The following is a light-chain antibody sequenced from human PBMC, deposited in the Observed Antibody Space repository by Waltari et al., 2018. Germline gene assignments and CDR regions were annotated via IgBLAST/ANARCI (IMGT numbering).Light chain of an antibody. CDR2: TVN. CDR1: RSNFGRNP. CDR3: STWDDSLNGAV. V-gene: IGLV1-44*01. J-gene: IGLJ3*02. Sequence: QSVLTQPPSASGTPGQRVTISFSGSRSNFGRNPVCWYQRFPGTAPKLLIFTVNRRPSGVPDRVSASKSGTSASLAISGLQSEDEAHYYCSTWDDSLNGAVFGGGTRVTVL.